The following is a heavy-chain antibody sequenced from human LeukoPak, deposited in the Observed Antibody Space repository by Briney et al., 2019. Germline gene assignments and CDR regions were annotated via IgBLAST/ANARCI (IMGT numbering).Heavy chain of an antibody. Sequence: PGGSLRLSCAASGFTFSSYGMHWVRQAPGKGLEWVAFIRYEGSNKYYADSVKGRFTISRDNSKNTLYLQMNSLRAEDTAVYYCAKDRSPYYDFGFYYYMDVWGKGTTVTVSS. J-gene: IGHJ6*03. CDR3: AKDRSPYYDFGFYYYMDV. CDR1: GFTFSSYG. D-gene: IGHD3-3*01. CDR2: IRYEGSNK. V-gene: IGHV3-30*02.